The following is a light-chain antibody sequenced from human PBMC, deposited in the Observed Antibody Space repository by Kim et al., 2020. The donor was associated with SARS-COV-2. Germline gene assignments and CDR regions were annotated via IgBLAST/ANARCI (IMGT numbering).Light chain of an antibody. J-gene: IGKJ2*02. CDR3: QQSHITPRT. Sequence: DIQMTQSPSSLSASVGDRVTITCRASQTISNHLNWYQQKPGKAPTLLIYDASSLQSGVPSRFSGSGSGTDFTLTISSLQPEDFATYYCQQSHITPRTFGQGTKLEIK. V-gene: IGKV1-39*01. CDR1: QTISNH. CDR2: DAS.